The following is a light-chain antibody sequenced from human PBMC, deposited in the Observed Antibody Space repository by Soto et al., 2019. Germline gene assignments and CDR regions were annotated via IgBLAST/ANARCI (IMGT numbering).Light chain of an antibody. Sequence: QLVLTQPPSASGTPGQRVTISCSGSSSNIGGNVVNWYQQLPGRAPKLLIYRNSQRPSGVPDRVSGSKSGTSASLAISGLQSEDEAEYYCAAWDDRMDGSVLFGGGTQLTVL. J-gene: IGLJ2*01. CDR2: RNS. CDR1: SSNIGGNV. CDR3: AAWDDRMDGSVL. V-gene: IGLV1-44*01.